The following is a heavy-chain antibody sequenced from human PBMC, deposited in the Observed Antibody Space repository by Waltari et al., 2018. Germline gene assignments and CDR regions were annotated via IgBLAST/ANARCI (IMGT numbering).Heavy chain of an antibody. J-gene: IGHJ6*02. V-gene: IGHV4-39*07. CDR2: IYYSGST. CDR1: GASISSSSYY. CDR3: ARGRDYGSGSYYPYYYYGMDV. Sequence: QLQLQESGPGLVKPSETLSLTCTVSGASISSSSYYWGWIRQPPGKGLEWIGSIYYSGSTYYNPSLKSRVTISVDTSKNQFSLKLSSVTAADTAVYYCARGRDYGSGSYYPYYYYGMDVWGQGTTVTVSS. D-gene: IGHD3-10*01.